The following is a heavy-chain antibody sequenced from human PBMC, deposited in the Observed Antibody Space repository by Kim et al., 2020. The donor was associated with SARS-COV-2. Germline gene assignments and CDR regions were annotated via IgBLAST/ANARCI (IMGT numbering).Heavy chain of an antibody. V-gene: IGHV4-59*08. Sequence: SETLSLTCIISGGSISSYYWSWIRQPPGKGLEWIGYMYSSGTTNYNPSLKSRLSMSIDTSKRQFSLTLSAVTATDTAVYFCARHRDTGFFQYWGQGALVT. J-gene: IGHJ4*02. CDR3: ARHRDTGFFQY. CDR1: GGSISSYY. D-gene: IGHD3-3*01. CDR2: MYSSGTT.